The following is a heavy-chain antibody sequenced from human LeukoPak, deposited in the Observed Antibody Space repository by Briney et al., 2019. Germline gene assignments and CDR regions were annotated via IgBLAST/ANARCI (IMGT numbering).Heavy chain of an antibody. V-gene: IGHV3-64*01. CDR1: GFTFSSYA. D-gene: IGHD2-2*01. CDR3: ARSYCSSTSCHRIAIDY. J-gene: IGHJ4*02. Sequence: QPGXXLXLSCAASGFTFSSYAMHWVRQAPGKGMEYVSAISSNGGSTYYANSVKGRFTISRDNSKNTLYLQMGSLRAEDMAVYYCARSYCSSTSCHRIAIDYWGQGTLVTVSS. CDR2: ISSNGGST.